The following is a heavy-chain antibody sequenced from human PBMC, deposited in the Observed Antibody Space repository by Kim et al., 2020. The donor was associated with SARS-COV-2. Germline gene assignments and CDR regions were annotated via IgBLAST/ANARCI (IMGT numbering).Heavy chain of an antibody. CDR3: ARTNNWNYYDY. Sequence: TNSSPSLKSRVTISVDTSKNQFSLKLSSVTAADTAVYYCARTNNWNYYDYWGQGTLVSVSS. CDR2: T. J-gene: IGHJ4*02. V-gene: IGHV4-59*01. D-gene: IGHD1-20*01.